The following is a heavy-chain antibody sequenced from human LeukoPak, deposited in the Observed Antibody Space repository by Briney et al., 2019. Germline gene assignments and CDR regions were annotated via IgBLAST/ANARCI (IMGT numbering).Heavy chain of an antibody. D-gene: IGHD2-15*01. V-gene: IGHV3-23*01. J-gene: IGHJ6*02. Sequence: PGGSLRLSCAASGFTFSSYAMSWVRQAPGKGLEWVSAISGSGGSTYYADSVKGRFTISRDNSKNTLYLQMNSLRAEDTAVYYCAKGGYCSGGSCYSYGMDVWGQGTTVTVSS. CDR2: ISGSGGST. CDR3: AKGGYCSGGSCYSYGMDV. CDR1: GFTFSSYA.